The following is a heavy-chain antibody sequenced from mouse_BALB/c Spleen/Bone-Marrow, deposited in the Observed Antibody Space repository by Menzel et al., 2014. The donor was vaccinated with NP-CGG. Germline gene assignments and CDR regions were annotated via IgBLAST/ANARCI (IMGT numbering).Heavy chain of an antibody. V-gene: IGHV1-4*01. D-gene: IGHD1-2*01. CDR2: INPSSGYT. J-gene: IGHJ2*01. Sequence: QVQLQQPGAELARPGASVKMSCKASGYTFTSYTMHWVKQRPGQGLEWIGYINPSSGYTNYNQKFKDKATLTADKSSSTAYMQLSSLTSEGSAVYYCARFITTATEYFDYWGQGTTLTVSS. CDR3: ARFITTATEYFDY. CDR1: GYTFTSYT.